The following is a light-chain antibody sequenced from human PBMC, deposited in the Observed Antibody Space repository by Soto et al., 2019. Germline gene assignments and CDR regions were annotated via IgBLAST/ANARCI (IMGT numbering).Light chain of an antibody. V-gene: IGKV1-5*03. CDR3: QHYNSYSEA. CDR2: KAS. CDR1: QTISSW. Sequence: DIQMIQSPFTLSGSLGDRVTIPFRASQTISSWLAWYQQKPGKAPKLLIYKASTLKSGVPSRFSGSGSGTEFTLTISSLQPDDFATYYCQHYNSYSEAFGQGTKVDIK. J-gene: IGKJ1*01.